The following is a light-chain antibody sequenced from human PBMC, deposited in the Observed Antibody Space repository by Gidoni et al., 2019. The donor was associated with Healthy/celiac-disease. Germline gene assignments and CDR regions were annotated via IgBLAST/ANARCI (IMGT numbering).Light chain of an antibody. V-gene: IGKV1-39*01. CDR1: QSISSY. CDR3: QQSYSTPWT. CDR2: AAA. Sequence: DIQMTQSPSSLSASVGDRVTITCRASQSISSYLNWYQQKPGKAPKLLIYAAASLQSGVPSRFSGSGSGTDFTLTISSMQPEDVATDYCQQSYSTPWTFGQGTKVEIK. J-gene: IGKJ1*01.